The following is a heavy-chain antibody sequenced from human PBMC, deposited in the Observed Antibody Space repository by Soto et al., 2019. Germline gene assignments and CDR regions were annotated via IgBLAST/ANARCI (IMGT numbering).Heavy chain of an antibody. CDR3: ARAICSGGSCLS. CDR1: GFTFSSYS. V-gene: IGHV3-48*01. Sequence: EVQLVESGGGLVQPGGSLRLSCAASGFTFSSYSMNWVRQAPGKGLEWVSYISSSSSTIYYADSVKGRFTISRDNAKNSLYLQMKSLRAEDTAVYYCARAICSGGSCLSWGQGTLVTVSS. J-gene: IGHJ4*02. CDR2: ISSSSSTI. D-gene: IGHD2-15*01.